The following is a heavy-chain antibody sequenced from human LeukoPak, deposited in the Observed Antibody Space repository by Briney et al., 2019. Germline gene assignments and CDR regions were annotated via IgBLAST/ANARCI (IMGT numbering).Heavy chain of an antibody. V-gene: IGHV1-2*02. CDR2: INPNSGGT. J-gene: IGHJ4*02. CDR3: ATAPLAAAGLFDY. D-gene: IGHD6-13*01. Sequence: ASVKVSCKASGYTFTGYYMHWVRQAPGQGLEWMGWINPNSGGTNYAQKFQGRVTMTRDTSISTAYMELSRLRSDDTAVYYCATAPLAAAGLFDYWGQGTLVTVSS. CDR1: GYTFTGYY.